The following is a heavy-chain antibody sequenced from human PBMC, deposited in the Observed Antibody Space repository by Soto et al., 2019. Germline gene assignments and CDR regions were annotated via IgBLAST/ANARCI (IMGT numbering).Heavy chain of an antibody. Sequence: QVQLVQSGAEVKKPVSSVEVSCKASGYTCTSYYMHWVRQAPGQGLEWMGIINPSGGSTSYEKKFQGSDTRTRDTPTSTDYMELSSLRSDVTAVYCCAGDMGPGTRVSVGKDYGMDVWGQGTTVTVSS. D-gene: IGHD3-10*01. CDR1: GYTCTSYY. V-gene: IGHV1-46*01. J-gene: IGHJ6*02. CDR3: AGDMGPGTRVSVGKDYGMDV. CDR2: INPSGGST.